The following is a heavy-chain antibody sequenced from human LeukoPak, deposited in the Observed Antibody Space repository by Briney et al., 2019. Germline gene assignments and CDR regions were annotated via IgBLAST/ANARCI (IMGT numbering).Heavy chain of an antibody. Sequence: ASVKVSYKASGYTFNSYDISWVRQAPGQGLEWMAWISTYNGNTNYALKVQGRATMTTDTSTSTAYMELRSLRSDDTAVYYCARVLRYDFWSAYYFDYWGQGTLVTVSS. CDR1: GYTFNSYD. CDR3: ARVLRYDFWSAYYFDY. CDR2: ISTYNGNT. V-gene: IGHV1-18*01. D-gene: IGHD3-3*01. J-gene: IGHJ4*02.